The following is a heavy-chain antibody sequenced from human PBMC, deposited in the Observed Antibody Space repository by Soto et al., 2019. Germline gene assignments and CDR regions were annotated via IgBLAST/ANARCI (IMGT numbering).Heavy chain of an antibody. V-gene: IGHV1-2*04. D-gene: IGHD2-15*01. CDR3: ARQGKVVVAATLSYYDAFDI. CDR1: GYTFTGYY. J-gene: IGHJ3*02. Sequence: ASVKVSCKASGYTFTGYYMHWARQAPGQGLEWMGWINPNSGGTNYAQKFQGWVTMTRDTSISTAYMELSRLRSDDTAVYYCARQGKVVVAATLSYYDAFDIWGQGTMVTVSS. CDR2: INPNSGGT.